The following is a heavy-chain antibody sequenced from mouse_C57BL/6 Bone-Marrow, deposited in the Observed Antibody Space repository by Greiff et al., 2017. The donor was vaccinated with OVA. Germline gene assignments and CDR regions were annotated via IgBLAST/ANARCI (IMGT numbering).Heavy chain of an antibody. J-gene: IGHJ2*01. Sequence: QVQLQQSGAELARPGASVKMSCKASGYTFTSYTMHWVKQRPGQGLEWIGYINPSSGYTKYNQKFKDKATLTADKSSSTAYMQLSSLTSEDSVVYYCATITTVVPFDYWGQGTTLTVSS. CDR2: INPSSGYT. D-gene: IGHD1-1*01. V-gene: IGHV1-4*01. CDR1: GYTFTSYT. CDR3: ATITTVVPFDY.